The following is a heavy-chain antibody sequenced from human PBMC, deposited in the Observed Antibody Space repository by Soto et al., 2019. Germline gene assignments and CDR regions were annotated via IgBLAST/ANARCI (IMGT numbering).Heavy chain of an antibody. J-gene: IGHJ4*02. CDR1: GFTFSSYS. CDR3: ARVTPAIDY. Sequence: GGSLRLSCAASGFTFSSYSMNWVRQAPGKGLEWVSYISSSSSTIYYADSVKGRFTISRDNAKNSLYLQMNSLRAEDTAVYYCARVTPAIDYWGQGTLVTVSS. V-gene: IGHV3-48*01. D-gene: IGHD2-2*01. CDR2: ISSSSSTI.